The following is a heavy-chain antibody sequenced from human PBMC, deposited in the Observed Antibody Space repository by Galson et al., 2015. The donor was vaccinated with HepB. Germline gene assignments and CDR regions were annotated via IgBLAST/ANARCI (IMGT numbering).Heavy chain of an antibody. D-gene: IGHD6-13*01. CDR3: LRLGDLSGYSSS. CDR1: GFTFSGSA. CDR2: IRSKASDYAT. Sequence: SLRLSCAASGFTFSGSAIHWVRQAPGKGPEWVGRIRSKASDYATAYAASLKGRLTISRDDSKNTAYLHMDSLKTEDTAVYYCLRLGDLSGYSSSWGQGTLVTVSS. V-gene: IGHV3-73*01. J-gene: IGHJ4*02.